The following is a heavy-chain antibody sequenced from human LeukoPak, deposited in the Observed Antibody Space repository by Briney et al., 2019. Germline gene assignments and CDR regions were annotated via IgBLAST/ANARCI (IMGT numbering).Heavy chain of an antibody. Sequence: SETLSLTCTVSGGSISSYYWSWIRQPPGKGLEWIGYIYYSGSTNYNPSLKSRVTISVDTSKNQFSLKLSSVTAADTAVYYCARDRTDIVVVPAARRYYYYYMDVWGKGTTVTISS. V-gene: IGHV4-59*01. J-gene: IGHJ6*03. CDR3: ARDRTDIVVVPAARRYYYYYMDV. D-gene: IGHD2-2*01. CDR1: GGSISSYY. CDR2: IYYSGST.